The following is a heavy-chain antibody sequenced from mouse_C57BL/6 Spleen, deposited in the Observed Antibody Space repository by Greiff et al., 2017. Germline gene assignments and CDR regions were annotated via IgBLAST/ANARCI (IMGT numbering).Heavy chain of an antibody. J-gene: IGHJ2*01. Sequence: QVQLQQPGAELVKPGASVKLSCKASGYTFTSYWMHWVKQRPGQGLEWIGMIHPNSGSTNYNEKFKSKAKLTVDKSSSTAYMQLSSLTSEDSAVYYCARSGGNFHFDYWGQGTTLTVSS. CDR2: IHPNSGST. CDR3: ARSGGNFHFDY. D-gene: IGHD2-1*01. V-gene: IGHV1-64*01. CDR1: GYTFTSYW.